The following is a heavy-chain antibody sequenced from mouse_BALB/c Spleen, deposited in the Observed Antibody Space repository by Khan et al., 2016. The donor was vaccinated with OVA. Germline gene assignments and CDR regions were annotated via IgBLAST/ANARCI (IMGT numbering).Heavy chain of an antibody. J-gene: IGHJ4*01. CDR2: IWSDGRK. Sequence: QVQLKQSGPDLVAPSQSLSITCTVSGFSLTNYAIHWVRQPPGKGLEWLVVIWSDGRKNDKPEFKGRRNINKDKSKSQVFLKINSLQTDDTAMYYCARRQFPQSMDSWGQGISVTVSS. V-gene: IGHV2-6-2*01. CDR3: ARRQFPQSMDS. CDR1: GFSLTNYA.